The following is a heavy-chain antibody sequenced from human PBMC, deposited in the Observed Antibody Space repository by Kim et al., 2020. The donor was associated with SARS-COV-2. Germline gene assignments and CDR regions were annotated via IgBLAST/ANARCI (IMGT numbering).Heavy chain of an antibody. J-gene: IGHJ2*01. Sequence: SETLSLTCTVSGGSISSSSYYWGWIRQPPGKGLEWIGSIYYSGSTYYNPSLKSRVTISVDTSKNQFSLKLSSVTAADTAVYYCASPALDKTRYFDLWGRGTLVTVSS. CDR2: IYYSGST. V-gene: IGHV4-39*01. CDR3: ASPALDKTRYFDL. CDR1: GGSISSSSYY.